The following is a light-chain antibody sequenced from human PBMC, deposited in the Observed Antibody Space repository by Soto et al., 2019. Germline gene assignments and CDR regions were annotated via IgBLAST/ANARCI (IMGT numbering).Light chain of an antibody. Sequence: QTVVTQPPSVSGAPGQRVTISCTGSSSNIGAGYDVHWYQQVPGTAPKVLIYGYNNRPSGVPDRFSGSRSGTSASLAITGLQTEDEADYYCQSYDSSLSGSVFGGGTKLTVL. CDR1: SSNIGAGYD. J-gene: IGLJ3*02. CDR2: GYN. CDR3: QSYDSSLSGSV. V-gene: IGLV1-40*01.